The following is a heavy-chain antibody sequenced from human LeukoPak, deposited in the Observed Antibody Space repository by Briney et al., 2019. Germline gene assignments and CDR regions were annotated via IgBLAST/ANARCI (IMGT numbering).Heavy chain of an antibody. CDR3: ARITSTSYYFHFMGV. CDR1: GFTIADYT. CDR2: ISSSTSDI. Sequence: PGGSLRLSCAASGFTIADYTINSVRQAPGKGLEWVSYISSSTSDIYYADSVKGRFTIFRDNAKNSLFLEMNGLRAEGTAVYYCARITSTSYYFHFMGVWGKGTTVIVSS. J-gene: IGHJ6*03. D-gene: IGHD2/OR15-2a*01. V-gene: IGHV3-21*06.